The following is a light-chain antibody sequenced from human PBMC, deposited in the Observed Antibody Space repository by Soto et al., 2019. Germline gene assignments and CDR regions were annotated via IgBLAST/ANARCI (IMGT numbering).Light chain of an antibody. CDR1: QSISSW. CDR3: QQYKTYST. CDR2: DAS. V-gene: IGKV1-5*01. Sequence: DIQMTQSPSTLSASVGARVTITCRASQSISSWLAWYQQRPGKAPKLLIYDASSLESGVPSRFSGSGSGTVFTLTISSLQPDDFATYYCQQYKTYSTFGQGTKVDIK. J-gene: IGKJ1*01.